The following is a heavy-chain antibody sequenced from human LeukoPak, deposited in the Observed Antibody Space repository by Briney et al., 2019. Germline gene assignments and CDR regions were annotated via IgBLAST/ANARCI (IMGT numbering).Heavy chain of an antibody. CDR1: GYTFTSYR. CDR3: ARGIHIRYYYDSSGFDY. Sequence: GASVKVSCKASGYTFTSYRMHWVRQAPGQGLEWMGLINPSAGSTRYAQKFQGRVTMTRDMSTSTVYMELSSLRSEDTAIYYCARGIHIRYYYDSSGFDYWGQGTLVTVSS. CDR2: INPSAGST. V-gene: IGHV1-46*01. J-gene: IGHJ4*02. D-gene: IGHD3-22*01.